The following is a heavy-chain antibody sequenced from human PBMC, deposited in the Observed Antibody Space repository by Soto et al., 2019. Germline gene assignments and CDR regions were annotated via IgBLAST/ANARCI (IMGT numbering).Heavy chain of an antibody. Sequence: PGESLKISCKGSGYSFTSYWISWVRQMPGKGLEWMGRIDPSDSYTNYSPSFQGHVTISADKSISTAYLQWSSLKASDTAMYYCARLALGSDGIAAPRNYYYYVMDVWGQGTTVTVS. D-gene: IGHD6-6*01. V-gene: IGHV5-10-1*01. CDR3: ARLALGSDGIAAPRNYYYYVMDV. CDR2: IDPSDSYT. J-gene: IGHJ6*02. CDR1: GYSFTSYW.